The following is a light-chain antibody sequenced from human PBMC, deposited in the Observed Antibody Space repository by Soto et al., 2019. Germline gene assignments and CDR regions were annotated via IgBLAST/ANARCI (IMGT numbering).Light chain of an antibody. CDR3: CSYTTSRTVV. CDR2: DVS. CDR1: SSDVGGYNY. V-gene: IGLV2-14*03. J-gene: IGLJ2*01. Sequence: QAALTQPASVCGSPGQSIAISCTGTSSDVGGYNYVSWYQQHPGKAPKLMIYDVSNRPSGISDRFSGSKSGNTASLTISGLQAEDEADYYCCSYTTSRTVVFGGGTQLTVL.